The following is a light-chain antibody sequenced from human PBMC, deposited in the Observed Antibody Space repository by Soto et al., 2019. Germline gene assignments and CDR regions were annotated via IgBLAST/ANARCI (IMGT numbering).Light chain of an antibody. Sequence: EIVLTQSPATLSLSPGERATLSCRASQSVSSYFAWYQQKHGQDPRLLIYDASNRATGIPARISGSGCGTEFTFTISSLELEDVAVYYCQQRSNWPPITFGHGTRLEMK. V-gene: IGKV3-11*01. CDR2: DAS. CDR3: QQRSNWPPIT. J-gene: IGKJ5*01. CDR1: QSVSSY.